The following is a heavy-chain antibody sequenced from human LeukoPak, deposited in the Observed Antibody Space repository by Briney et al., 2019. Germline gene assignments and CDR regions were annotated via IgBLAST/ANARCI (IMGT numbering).Heavy chain of an antibody. Sequence: GRPLRLSCGASGFTFSTYAMHWVRQTPDKELEWVAVISSDGSSEKYADSVKGRFTVSRDNSKNTLFLRMNNLTPEDTAVYYCAKGLHISTWYGSWFGPWGQRTLVTVSS. CDR2: ISSDGSSE. V-gene: IGHV3-30*18. CDR1: GFTFSTYA. D-gene: IGHD3-3*02. J-gene: IGHJ5*02. CDR3: AKGLHISTWYGSWFGP.